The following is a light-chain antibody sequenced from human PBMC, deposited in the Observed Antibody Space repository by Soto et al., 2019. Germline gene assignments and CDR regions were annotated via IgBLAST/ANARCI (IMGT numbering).Light chain of an antibody. CDR3: GTWDSGLSAGV. CDR1: DSNIGNDH. V-gene: IGLV1-51*02. CDR2: ENN. Sequence: QSVLTQPPSVSAAPGQKVTISCSGSDSNIGNDHVSWYQQFPGTAPKLLIYENNKRPSGIPDRFSGSKSGTSATLDITGLXXXXXADYYCGTWDSGLSAGVIGGGTKLTVL. J-gene: IGLJ3*02.